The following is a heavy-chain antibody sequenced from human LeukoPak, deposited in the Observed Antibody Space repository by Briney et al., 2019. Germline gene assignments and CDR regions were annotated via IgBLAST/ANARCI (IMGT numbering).Heavy chain of an antibody. CDR2: ISSSSSYI. V-gene: IGHV3-21*01. CDR1: GFIFGDYA. J-gene: IGHJ3*02. CDR3: ARDSRYSSSWSHAFDI. D-gene: IGHD6-13*01. Sequence: GGSLRLSCTASGFIFGDYAMSWVRQAPGKGLEWVSSISSSSSYIYYADSVKGRFTISRDNAKNSLYLQMNSLRAEDTAVYYCARDSRYSSSWSHAFDIWGQGTMVTVSS.